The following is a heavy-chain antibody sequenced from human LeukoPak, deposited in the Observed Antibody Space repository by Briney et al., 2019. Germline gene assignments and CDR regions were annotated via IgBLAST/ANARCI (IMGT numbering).Heavy chain of an antibody. D-gene: IGHD1-26*01. CDR2: ISAYNGNT. J-gene: IGHJ4*02. CDR1: GYTFTSYG. V-gene: IGHV1-18*01. Sequence: ASVKVSCKASGYTFTSYGISWVRQAPGQGLEWMGWISAYNGNTNYAQELQGRVTMTTDTSTSTAYMELRSLRSDDTAVYYCARDVSSGSYHRVMPCCWGQGTLVTVSS. CDR3: ARDVSSGSYHRVMPCC.